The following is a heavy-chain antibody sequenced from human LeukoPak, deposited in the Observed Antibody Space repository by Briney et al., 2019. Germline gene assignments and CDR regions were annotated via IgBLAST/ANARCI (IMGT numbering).Heavy chain of an antibody. D-gene: IGHD1-26*01. CDR3: ARQAWNGTYYY. J-gene: IGHJ4*02. CDR2: IYYGGST. Sequence: NPSETLSLTCTVSGGSISSYYWSWMRQPLGKRLEWIGHIYYGGSTNCNPSLKSRVTIPVDTSKDQFSLNLSSVTAADTAVYYCARQAWNGTYYYWGQGTLVTVSS. CDR1: GGSISSYY. V-gene: IGHV4-59*08.